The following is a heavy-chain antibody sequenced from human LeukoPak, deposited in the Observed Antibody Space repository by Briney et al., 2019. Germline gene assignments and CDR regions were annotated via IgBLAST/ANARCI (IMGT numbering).Heavy chain of an antibody. D-gene: IGHD4-17*01. CDR2: IIPIFGIA. Sequence: GSSVQVSCKASGGTFISYPISWVRQAPGQGLEWMGRIIPIFGIANYAQKFQGRVTITEDKSTSTDYMEMSSLRSEDTAVYYCGRNDYGDYFGYWGQGTLVTVS. J-gene: IGHJ4*02. CDR3: GRNDYGDYFGY. CDR1: GGTFISYP. V-gene: IGHV1-69*02.